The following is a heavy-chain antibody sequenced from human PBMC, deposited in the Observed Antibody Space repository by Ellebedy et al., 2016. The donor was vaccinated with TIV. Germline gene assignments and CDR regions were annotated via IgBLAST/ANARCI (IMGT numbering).Heavy chain of an antibody. CDR2: INPSGTT. CDR1: GGSISSTNYF. D-gene: IGHD3-10*01. J-gene: IGHJ4*02. V-gene: IGHV4-39*07. Sequence: MPSETLSLTCTVSGGSISSTNYFWSWIRQPPGKGLEWIGEINPSGTTNYNPSLKSRVTMSVDTPKNQFSLRLTSVTAADTAVYYCARARGQYLYGSGSYFTNWGQGEMVTVSS. CDR3: ARARGQYLYGSGSYFTN.